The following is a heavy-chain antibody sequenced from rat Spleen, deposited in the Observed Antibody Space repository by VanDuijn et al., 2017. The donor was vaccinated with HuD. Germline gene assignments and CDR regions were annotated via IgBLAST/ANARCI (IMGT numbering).Heavy chain of an antibody. Sequence: EVQLVESGGDLMQPGRSMKLSCAASGLSFSNYNMAWVRQAPKKGLEWVATIIYDGTRTFYRDSVKGRFTISRENAKNTLYLQMDSLRSEDTATYYCSRGGYFRHWGQGVMVTVSS. D-gene: IGHD2-5*01. CDR2: IIYDGTRT. J-gene: IGHJ2*01. V-gene: IGHV5-7*01. CDR1: GLSFSNYN. CDR3: SRGGYFRH.